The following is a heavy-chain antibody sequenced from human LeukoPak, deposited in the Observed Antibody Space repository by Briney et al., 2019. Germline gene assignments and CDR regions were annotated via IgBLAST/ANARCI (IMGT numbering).Heavy chain of an antibody. CDR3: ANSRACSSTSCRTYFDY. D-gene: IGHD2-2*01. V-gene: IGHV3-23*01. J-gene: IGHJ4*02. CDR1: GFTFSSYA. CDR2: ISGSGGGT. Sequence: GGSLRLSCAASGFTFSSYAMSWVRQAPPQGLEWVSVISGSGGGTYYANSVKGRFTISRDNSNKTLSLQMNSLRAEPTAVYYCANSRACSSTSCRTYFDYWGQGTLVTVSS.